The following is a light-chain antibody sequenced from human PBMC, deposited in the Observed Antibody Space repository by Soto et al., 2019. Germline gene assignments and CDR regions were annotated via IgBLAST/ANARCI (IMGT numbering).Light chain of an antibody. CDR1: QSISSNF. CDR2: GAS. Sequence: EIVLTQSPDTLALSPGERATLSCRASQSISSNFLAWYQQKPGQAPRLLIYGASSRATGIPDRFGGSGSGTDFTLVISRLEPEDFAVYYCQQYARSPTSFGGGPKVEI. V-gene: IGKV3-20*01. J-gene: IGKJ4*02. CDR3: QQYARSPTS.